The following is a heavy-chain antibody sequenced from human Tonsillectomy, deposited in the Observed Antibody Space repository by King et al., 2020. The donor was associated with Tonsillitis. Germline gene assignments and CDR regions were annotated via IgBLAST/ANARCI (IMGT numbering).Heavy chain of an antibody. CDR1: GYMFTAYW. Sequence: VQLVESGAEVKKPGESLKISCKGSGYMFTAYWIAWVRQMPGKGLEWMGIIYPGDSETRYSPSFQGQVTISADKSISAAYLQWSSLKASDTAMYYCARSLLMDGAVDIWGQGTMVTVSS. D-gene: IGHD2-15*01. V-gene: IGHV5-51*03. J-gene: IGHJ3*02. CDR3: ARSLLMDGAVDI. CDR2: IYPGDSET.